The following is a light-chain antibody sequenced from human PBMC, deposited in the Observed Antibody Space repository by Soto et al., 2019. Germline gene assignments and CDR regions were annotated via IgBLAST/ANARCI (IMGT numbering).Light chain of an antibody. V-gene: IGKV3-11*01. CDR3: QQYGSSPIT. J-gene: IGKJ5*01. Sequence: EIVLTQSPATLSLSPGERVTLSCRASQSVSSSLAWYQQKPGQAPRLLIYDASSRATGIPARFSGSGSGTDFTLTISSLEPEDFAIYYCQQYGSSPITFGQGRRLEI. CDR2: DAS. CDR1: QSVSSS.